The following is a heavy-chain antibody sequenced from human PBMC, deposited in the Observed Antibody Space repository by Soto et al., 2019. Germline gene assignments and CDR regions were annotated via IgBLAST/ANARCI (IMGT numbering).Heavy chain of an antibody. CDR2: ITDSGGST. CDR3: AKERATTTAFDY. D-gene: IGHD4-17*01. CDR1: GFTFSRDG. J-gene: IGHJ4*02. V-gene: IGHV3-23*01. Sequence: GGSLRLSCAASGFTFSRDGMSWVRQAPGKGLEWVSLITDSGGSTYYADSVKGRFTISRDNTKNTLFLQMNSLRAEDTAVYYCAKERATTTAFDYWGQGXLVTVSS.